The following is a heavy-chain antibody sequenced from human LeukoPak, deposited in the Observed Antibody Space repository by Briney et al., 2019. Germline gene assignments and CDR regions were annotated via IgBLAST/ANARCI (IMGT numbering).Heavy chain of an antibody. Sequence: ASVKVSCKASGGTFSSYAISWARQAPGQGLEWMGWISAYNGNTNYAQKLQGRVTMTTDTSTSTAYMELRSLRSDDTAVYYCARDHYYGSGSYLDYWGQGTLVTVSS. CDR1: GGTFSSYA. D-gene: IGHD3-10*01. CDR3: ARDHYYGSGSYLDY. CDR2: ISAYNGNT. J-gene: IGHJ4*02. V-gene: IGHV1-18*01.